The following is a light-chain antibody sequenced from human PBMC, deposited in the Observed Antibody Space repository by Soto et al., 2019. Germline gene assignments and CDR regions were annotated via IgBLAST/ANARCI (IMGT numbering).Light chain of an antibody. CDR2: GAS. Sequence: EIVLTQSPGTLSLSPGERATLSCRASQSVSNSYLAWYQQNPGQAPRLHIYGASSRATGIPDRFSGSGSGTDFTLTISRLEPEDFVVYYCQQYGSSPCTFGPGTKVHIK. V-gene: IGKV3-20*01. J-gene: IGKJ3*01. CDR3: QQYGSSPCT. CDR1: QSVSNSY.